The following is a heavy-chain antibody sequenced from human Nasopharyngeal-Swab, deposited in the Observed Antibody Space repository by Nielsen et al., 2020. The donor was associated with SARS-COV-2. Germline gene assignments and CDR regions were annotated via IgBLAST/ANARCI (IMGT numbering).Heavy chain of an antibody. Sequence: GESLKISCAASGFTFSSYAMSWVRQAPGKGLEWVSSISSSSSYIYYADSVKGRFTISRDNAKNSLYLQMNSLRAEDTAVYYCARDGSYSSGWYRAPFDIWGQGTMVTVSS. D-gene: IGHD6-19*01. CDR1: GFTFSSYA. CDR3: ARDGSYSSGWYRAPFDI. CDR2: ISSSSSYI. V-gene: IGHV3-21*01. J-gene: IGHJ3*02.